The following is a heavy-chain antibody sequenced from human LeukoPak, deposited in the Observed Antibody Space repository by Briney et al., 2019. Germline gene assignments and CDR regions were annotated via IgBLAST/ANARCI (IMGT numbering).Heavy chain of an antibody. CDR3: ARARQRKLVQFIPNYYYYMDV. Sequence: SETLALTCTVPGGSISSHDWSWIRQPPGKGLEWIGYIYYSGSTNYNPSLKSRVTISVDTSKNQFSLKLSSVTAADTAVYYCARARQRKLVQFIPNYYYYMDVWGKGTTVTVSS. CDR2: IYYSGST. D-gene: IGHD6-6*01. CDR1: GGSISSHD. J-gene: IGHJ6*03. V-gene: IGHV4-59*11.